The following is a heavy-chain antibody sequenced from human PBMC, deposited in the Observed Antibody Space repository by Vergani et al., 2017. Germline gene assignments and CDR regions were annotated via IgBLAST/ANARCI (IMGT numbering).Heavy chain of an antibody. D-gene: IGHD6-25*01. CDR3: ASLGRTSMSAAINF. J-gene: IGHJ4*02. V-gene: IGHV4-38-2*02. Sequence: QVQLQESGPGLVKPSETLSLTCTVSGGSISTGYYWGWIRQPPGKGLEWIGSIFHSGTTYYNPSLKSRLSISVDTSKNQFSLKLSSVTAADTAVYYCASLGRTSMSAAINFWGQGTLVTVSS. CDR2: IFHSGTT. CDR1: GGSISTGYY.